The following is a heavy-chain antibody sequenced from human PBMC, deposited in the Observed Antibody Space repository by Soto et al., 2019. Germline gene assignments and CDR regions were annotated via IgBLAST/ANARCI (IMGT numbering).Heavy chain of an antibody. V-gene: IGHV3-48*03. CDR3: ARDTEGYKAIDA. CDR1: GFTFTFESYV. CDR2: ISSLGHTT. D-gene: IGHD1-1*01. Sequence: GGSLRRSWEASGFTFTFESYVMNWVRQAPGKGLEWVAYISSLGHTTDYADSVKGRFTISRDNAKNLLFLEMNTLRGEDTAVYYCARDTEGYKAIDARGQGTTVTVSS. J-gene: IGHJ6*02.